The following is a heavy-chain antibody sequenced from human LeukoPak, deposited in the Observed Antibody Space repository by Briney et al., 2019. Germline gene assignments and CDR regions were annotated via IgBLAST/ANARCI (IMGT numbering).Heavy chain of an antibody. CDR1: GGSISSGGYY. CDR2: IYYSGST. CDR3: ARERYYYDSSGYYHQSGFDY. D-gene: IGHD3-22*01. V-gene: IGHV4-31*03. J-gene: IGHJ4*02. Sequence: SQTLSLTCTVSGGSISSGGYYWSWIRQHPGKGLEWIGYIYYSGSTYYNPSLKSRVTISVDTSKNQFSLKLSSVTAADTAVYYCARERYYYDSSGYYHQSGFDYWGQGTLVTVSS.